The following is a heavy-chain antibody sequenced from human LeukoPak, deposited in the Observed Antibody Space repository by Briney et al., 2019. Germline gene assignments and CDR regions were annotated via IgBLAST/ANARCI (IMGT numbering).Heavy chain of an antibody. CDR2: ISRSGSTK. CDR1: GFTFSDYN. D-gene: IGHD3-16*01. Sequence: PGGSLRLSCAASGFTFSDYNMRWIRQAPGKGLEWVSSISRSGSTKYYADSVKGRFTISRDNAKNSLFLQMNSLRAEDTAVYYCAKFGRGTSPVHWGQGTLVTVSS. CDR3: AKFGRGTSPVH. J-gene: IGHJ4*02. V-gene: IGHV3-11*04.